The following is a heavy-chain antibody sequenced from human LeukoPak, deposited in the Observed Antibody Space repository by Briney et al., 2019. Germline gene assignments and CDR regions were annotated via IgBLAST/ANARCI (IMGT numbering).Heavy chain of an antibody. D-gene: IGHD5-18*01. CDR3: AGGYTGYYFDY. CDR1: GFTFSSYS. Sequence: GGSLRLSCAASGFTFSSYSMNWVRQPPGKGREWVSFIYSRTSTYYADSVKGRFTISRDNSKDTLYLQMNNLRVEDTAVYYCAGGYTGYYFDYWGQGTLVTVSS. V-gene: IGHV3-66*01. J-gene: IGHJ4*02. CDR2: IYSRTST.